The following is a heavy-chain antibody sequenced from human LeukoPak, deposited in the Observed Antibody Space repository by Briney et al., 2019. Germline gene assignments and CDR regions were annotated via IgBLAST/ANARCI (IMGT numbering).Heavy chain of an antibody. J-gene: IGHJ4*02. CDR1: GGSISSGSYY. CDR2: IYTSGST. Sequence: SQTLSLTCTVSGGSISSGSYYWSWIRQPAGKGLEWIGRIYTSGSTNYNPSLKSRVTISVDTSKNQFSLKLSSVTAADTAVYYCARMIRDSSSWKDYWGQGTLVTVCS. V-gene: IGHV4-61*02. CDR3: ARMIRDSSSWKDY. D-gene: IGHD6-13*01.